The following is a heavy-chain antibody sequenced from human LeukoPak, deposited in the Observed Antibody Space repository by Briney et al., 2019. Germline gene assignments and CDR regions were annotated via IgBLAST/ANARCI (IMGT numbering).Heavy chain of an antibody. CDR1: GYSFTSYG. J-gene: IGHJ6*03. D-gene: IGHD3-10*01. CDR2: ISPYNGNT. V-gene: IGHV1-18*01. CDR3: ARDSRFGELFLGYYYMDV. Sequence: EASVKVSCKASGYSFTSYGISWVRQAPGQGLEWMGWISPYNGNTNYAQKFQGRVTMTTDTSTSTAYMELRSLSSDDTAVYYCARDSRFGELFLGYYYMDVWGKGTTVIISS.